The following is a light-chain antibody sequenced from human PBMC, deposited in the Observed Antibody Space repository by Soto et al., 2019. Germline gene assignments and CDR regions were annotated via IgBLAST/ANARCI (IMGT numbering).Light chain of an antibody. J-gene: IGLJ1*01. CDR2: DVG. CDR3: SSHSGSNNPCV. CDR1: SSDVGGYNY. Sequence: QSALTQPPSASGSPGQSVTISCTGTSSDVGGYNYVSWYQQHPGKAPKVMIYDVGKRPSGVPDRFSGSKSGNTASLTVSGLHAEDEADDYCSSHSGSNNPCVFGTGTKVTVL. V-gene: IGLV2-8*01.